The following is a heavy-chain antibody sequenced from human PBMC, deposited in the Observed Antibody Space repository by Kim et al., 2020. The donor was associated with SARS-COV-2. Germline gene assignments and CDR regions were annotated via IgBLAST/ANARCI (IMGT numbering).Heavy chain of an antibody. V-gene: IGHV4-59*13. CDR1: GGSISSYY. J-gene: IGHJ3*01. Sequence: SETLSLTCTVSGGSISSYYWSWIRQPPGKGLEWIGYIYYSGSTNYNPSLKSRVTISVDTSKNQFSLKLSSVTAADTAVYYCARDHRGTIFGVVMESDAF. CDR3: ARDHRGTIFGVVMESDAF. CDR2: IYYSGST. D-gene: IGHD3-3*01.